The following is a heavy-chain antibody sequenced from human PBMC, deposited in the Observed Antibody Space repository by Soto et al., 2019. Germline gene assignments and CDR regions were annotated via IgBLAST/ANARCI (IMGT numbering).Heavy chain of an antibody. V-gene: IGHV1-69*02. CDR1: GGAFSTYS. CDR3: TIGSWSGEVFDI. Sequence: QVQLVQSGAEVKKPGSSVKVSCKDSGGAFSTYSMFWVRQAPGQGLEWMGRIIPMLGVRNYAQRFQDRVTIIADKSTATVHMELSSLRSEDTALYYCTIGSWSGEVFDIWGQGTMVTVSS. D-gene: IGHD2-21*01. CDR2: IIPMLGVR. J-gene: IGHJ3*02.